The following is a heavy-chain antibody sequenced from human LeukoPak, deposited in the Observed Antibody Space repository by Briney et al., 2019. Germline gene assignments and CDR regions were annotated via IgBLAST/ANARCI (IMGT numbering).Heavy chain of an antibody. Sequence: SETLSLTCTVSGGFIGSSSYYWGWIRQPPGKGLEWIGEINHSGSTNYNPSLKSRVTISVDTSKNQFSLKLSSVTAADTAVYYCARGPPQWLDAFDIWGQGTMVTVSS. J-gene: IGHJ3*02. V-gene: IGHV4-39*07. CDR3: ARGPPQWLDAFDI. CDR2: INHSGST. D-gene: IGHD6-19*01. CDR1: GGFIGSSSYY.